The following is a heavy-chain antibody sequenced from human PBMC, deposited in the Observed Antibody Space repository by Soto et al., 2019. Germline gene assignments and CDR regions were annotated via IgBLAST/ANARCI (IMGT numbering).Heavy chain of an antibody. D-gene: IGHD2-15*01. CDR3: VRGGKGGLDL. V-gene: IGHV3-74*01. CDR2: IHSDGSTT. CDR1: GFTFNYYW. J-gene: IGHJ3*01. Sequence: EVQLVESEGGLVQRGGSLRLSCAASGFTFNYYWMHWVRQAPGQGLVWVSHIHSDGSTTTYADSVKGRFTISRDNAKNTLYLQMNSLRAGDTAVYYCVRGGKGGLDLWGQVTTVTVSS.